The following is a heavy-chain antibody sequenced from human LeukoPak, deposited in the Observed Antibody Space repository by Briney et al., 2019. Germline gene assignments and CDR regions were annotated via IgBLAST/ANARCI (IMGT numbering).Heavy chain of an antibody. CDR2: IISSSNYI. CDR1: GFTLSSYS. J-gene: IGHJ4*02. D-gene: IGHD3-10*01. CDR3: ASLYGTYFDY. V-gene: IGHV3-21*01. Sequence: GGSLRLSCAASGFTLSSYSMNWVRQAPGKGLEWVSSIISSSNYIYCADSVKGRFTISRDNAKNLLYLQMNSLRAEDTAVYYCASLYGTYFDYWGQGTLVTVSS.